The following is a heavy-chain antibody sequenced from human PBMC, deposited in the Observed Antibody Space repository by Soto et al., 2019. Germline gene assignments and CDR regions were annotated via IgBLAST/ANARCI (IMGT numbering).Heavy chain of an antibody. CDR3: ARYYDYIWRSPPRY. Sequence: ASVKVSCKASGYTFTSYGISWVRQAPGQGLEWMGWISAYNGNTNYAQKLQGRVTMTTDTSTSTAYMELRSLRSDDTAVYYCARYYDYIWRSPPRYWGQGTLVTVS. CDR2: ISAYNGNT. J-gene: IGHJ4*02. CDR1: GYTFTSYG. D-gene: IGHD3-16*01. V-gene: IGHV1-18*01.